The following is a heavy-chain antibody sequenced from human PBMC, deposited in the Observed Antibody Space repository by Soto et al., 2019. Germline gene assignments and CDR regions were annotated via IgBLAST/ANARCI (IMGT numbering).Heavy chain of an antibody. CDR3: AKGVDIVLMVADAFDI. CDR2: ISGSGGST. J-gene: IGHJ3*02. Sequence: GGSLRLSCAASGFTFSSYAMSWVRQAPGKGLEWVSAISGSGGSTYYADSVKGRFTISRDNSKNTLYLQMNSLRAEDTAVYYCAKGVDIVLMVADAFDIWGQGTMVTVSS. D-gene: IGHD2-8*01. CDR1: GFTFSSYA. V-gene: IGHV3-23*01.